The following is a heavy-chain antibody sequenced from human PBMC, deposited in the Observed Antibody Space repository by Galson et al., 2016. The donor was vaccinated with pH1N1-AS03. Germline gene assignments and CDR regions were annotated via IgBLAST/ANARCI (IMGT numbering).Heavy chain of an antibody. J-gene: IGHJ4*02. CDR2: ITSRGST. D-gene: IGHD4-17*01. CDR1: GFIFSNYA. CDR3: AKDPIQYGDYVGYFDY. Sequence: SLRLSCAASGFIFSNYAMSWVRQAPGKGLEWVSAITSRGSTYYADSVKGRFTISRDNSKNTLYLQMNSLRAEDTAVYYCAKDPIQYGDYVGYFDYWGQGTLVTVSS. V-gene: IGHV3-23*01.